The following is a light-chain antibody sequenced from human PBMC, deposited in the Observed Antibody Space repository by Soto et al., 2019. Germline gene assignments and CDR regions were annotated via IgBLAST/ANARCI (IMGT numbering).Light chain of an antibody. J-gene: IGKJ4*01. CDR1: QSVSSSY. V-gene: IGKV3-20*01. CDR3: QQYGSSPT. CDR2: GAS. Sequence: EIVLTQSPGTLSLSPGERATLSCRASQSVSSSYLAWYQQRPGQAPRLLIYGASSRATGIPDRFSGSGSGKAFILTISRLQPEDFAVYYCQQYGSSPTFGGGTKVEIK.